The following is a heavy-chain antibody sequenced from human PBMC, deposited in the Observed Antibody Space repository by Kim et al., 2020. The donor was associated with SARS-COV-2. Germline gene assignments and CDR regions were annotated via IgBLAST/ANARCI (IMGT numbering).Heavy chain of an antibody. Sequence: ASVKVSCKASGYNFDSYGISWVRQAPGQGLEWMGWISVYNGDTRYAQNVQGRVTITTETSTSTAYMELRSLRSDDTDVYYCARYPTQEGWYSSRGGSFDSWGQGTLVTVSS. CDR2: ISVYNGDT. CDR1: GYNFDSYG. J-gene: IGHJ4*02. D-gene: IGHD6-19*01. CDR3: ARYPTQEGWYSSRGGSFDS. V-gene: IGHV1-18*04.